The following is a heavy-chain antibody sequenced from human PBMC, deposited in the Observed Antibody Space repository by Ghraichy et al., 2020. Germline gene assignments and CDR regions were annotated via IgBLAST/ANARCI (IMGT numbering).Heavy chain of an antibody. D-gene: IGHD3-9*01. J-gene: IGHJ4*02. CDR2: IYYSGST. Sequence: SETLSLTCTVSGGSISSYYWSWIRQPPGKGLEWIGYIYYSGSTNYNPSLKSRVTVSVDTSKTQFSLKMTSVTAADTAVYYCARLLDYDLLTGYHYYLDFWSQGTLLTVSS. CDR1: GGSISSYY. V-gene: IGHV4-59*08. CDR3: ARLLDYDLLTGYHYYLDF.